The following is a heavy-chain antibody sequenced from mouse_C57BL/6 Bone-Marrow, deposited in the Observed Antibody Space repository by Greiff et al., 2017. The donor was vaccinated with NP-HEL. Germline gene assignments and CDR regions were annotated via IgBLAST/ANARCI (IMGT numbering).Heavy chain of an antibody. D-gene: IGHD2-4*01. J-gene: IGHJ3*01. V-gene: IGHV1-81*01. CDR2: IYPRSGNT. CDR1: GYTFTSYG. CDR3: ERLPQDDYDGWFAY. Sequence: VQLQQSGAELARPGASVKLSCKASGYTFTSYGISWVKQRTGQGLEWIGEIYPRSGNTYYNEKFKGKATMTADKSSSTAYMELRSLTSEDSAVYFCERLPQDDYDGWFAYWGQGTLVTVSA.